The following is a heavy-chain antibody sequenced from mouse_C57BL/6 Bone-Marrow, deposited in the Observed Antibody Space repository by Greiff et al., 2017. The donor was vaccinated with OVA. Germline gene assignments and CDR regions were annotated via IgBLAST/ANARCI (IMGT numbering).Heavy chain of an antibody. V-gene: IGHV1-59*01. CDR3: AEGNYPFAY. J-gene: IGHJ3*01. CDR2: IDPSDSYA. D-gene: IGHD2-1*01. CDR1: GYTFTSYW. Sequence: QVQLQQPGAELVRPGTSVKLSCKASGYTFTSYWMHWVKQRPGQGLEWIGVIDPSDSYANYNQKFKGKATLTVDTSSSTAYMQLSSLTSEDSAVYYCAEGNYPFAYWGQGTLVTVSA.